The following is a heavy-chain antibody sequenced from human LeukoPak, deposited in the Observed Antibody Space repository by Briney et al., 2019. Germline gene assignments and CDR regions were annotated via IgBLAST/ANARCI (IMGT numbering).Heavy chain of an antibody. CDR3: ARMAGRGSYRFDWFDP. Sequence: ASVKVSCKASGYTFTSYGISWVRQALGQGLEWMGWISAYNGNTNYSQKLQGRVTMTTDTSTSTAYMELRSLRSDDTAVYYCARMAGRGSYRFDWFDPWGQGTLVTVSS. D-gene: IGHD3-16*01. CDR1: GYTFTSYG. CDR2: ISAYNGNT. V-gene: IGHV1-18*01. J-gene: IGHJ5*02.